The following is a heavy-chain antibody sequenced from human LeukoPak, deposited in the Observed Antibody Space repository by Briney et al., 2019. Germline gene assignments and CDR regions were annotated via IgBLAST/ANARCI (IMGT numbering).Heavy chain of an antibody. V-gene: IGHV4-39*07. Sequence: PSETLSLTCTVSGGSISSSSYYWGWIRQPPGKGLEWIGSIYYSGSTYYNPSLKSRVTISVDTSKNQFSLKLSSVTAADTAVYYCARADVGATSVYAFDIWGQGTMVTVSS. CDR3: ARADVGATSVYAFDI. D-gene: IGHD1-26*01. CDR2: IYYSGST. CDR1: GGSISSSSYY. J-gene: IGHJ3*02.